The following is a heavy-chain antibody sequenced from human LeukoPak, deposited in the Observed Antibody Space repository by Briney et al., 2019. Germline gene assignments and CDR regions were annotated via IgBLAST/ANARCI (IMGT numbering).Heavy chain of an antibody. CDR2: INAGNGNT. J-gene: IGHJ4*02. D-gene: IGHD6-19*01. Sequence: ASVKVSCKASGYTFTSYAMHWVRQAPGQRLEWMGWINAGNGNTKYSQKFQGRVTITRDTSASPAYMELSSLRSEDTAVYYCARGLYPGIAVAGIYDYWGQGTLVTVSS. V-gene: IGHV1-3*01. CDR1: GYTFTSYA. CDR3: ARGLYPGIAVAGIYDY.